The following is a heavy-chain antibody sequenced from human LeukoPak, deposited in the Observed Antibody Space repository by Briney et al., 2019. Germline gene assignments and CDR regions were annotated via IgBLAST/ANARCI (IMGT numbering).Heavy chain of an antibody. Sequence: KPSETLSLTCTASGGSISSYYWSRIRQPPGKGLEWIGYIYYSGITNYNPSPKSRVTILVDTSKSQFSLKLSSVTAADTAVYYCARDPGIAAPTSLWGQGTMVTVSS. V-gene: IGHV4-59*01. J-gene: IGHJ3*01. CDR3: ARDPGIAAPTSL. CDR2: IYYSGIT. D-gene: IGHD6-13*01. CDR1: GGSISSYY.